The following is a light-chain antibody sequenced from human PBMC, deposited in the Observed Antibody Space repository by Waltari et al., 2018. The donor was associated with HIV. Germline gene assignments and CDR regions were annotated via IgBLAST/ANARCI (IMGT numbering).Light chain of an antibody. CDR1: SGHSSYA. CDR3: QTWGTLNLV. Sequence: QLVLTQSPSASASLGASVKLTCTLSSGHSSYAIAWHQQQPEKGPRYLMKFNSDGSHSQGDGIPDRFSCSSSGAERYLTISSLQSEDEADYYCQTWGTLNLVFGGGTKLTVL. J-gene: IGLJ3*02. V-gene: IGLV4-69*01. CDR2: FNSDGSH.